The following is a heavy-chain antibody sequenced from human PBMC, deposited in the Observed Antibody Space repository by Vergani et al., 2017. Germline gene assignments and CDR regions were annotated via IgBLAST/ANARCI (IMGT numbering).Heavy chain of an antibody. CDR1: GGSISSYY. D-gene: IGHD3-10*01. Sequence: QVQLQESGPGLVKPSETLSLTCTVSGGSISSYYWSWIRQHPGKGLEWIGYIYYSGSTYYNPSLKSRVTISVDTSKNQFSLKLSSVTAADTAVYYCAREGAMVRGEDYYYMDVRGKGTTVTVSS. J-gene: IGHJ6*03. CDR3: AREGAMVRGEDYYYMDV. CDR2: IYYSGST. V-gene: IGHV4-59*06.